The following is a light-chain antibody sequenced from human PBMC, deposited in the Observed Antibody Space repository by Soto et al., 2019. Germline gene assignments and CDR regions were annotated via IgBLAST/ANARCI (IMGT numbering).Light chain of an antibody. CDR1: QSVRSW. V-gene: IGKV1-5*01. J-gene: IGKJ4*01. Sequence: DIQMTQSPATLYASVGDRVTITFRASQSVRSWLAWYQQKPGTAPKLLIFDASRLESGVPSRFSGSASGTEFTLTISSLQPDDFATYYCQQYDNYPLTFGGGTKVDNK. CDR2: DAS. CDR3: QQYDNYPLT.